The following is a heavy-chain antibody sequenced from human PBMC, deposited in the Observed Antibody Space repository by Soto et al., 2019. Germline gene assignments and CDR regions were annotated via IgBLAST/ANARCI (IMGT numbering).Heavy chain of an antibody. CDR2: ISSSSSYI. CDR3: ARDESTITIFEPDWFDP. V-gene: IGHV3-21*01. D-gene: IGHD3-3*01. Sequence: EVQLVESGGGLVKPGGSLRLSCAASGFTFSSYSMNWVRQAPGKGLEWVSSISSSSSYIYYADSVKGRFTISRDNAKNSLDLQMNSLRAEDTAVYYCARDESTITIFEPDWFDPWGQGTLVTFSS. CDR1: GFTFSSYS. J-gene: IGHJ5*02.